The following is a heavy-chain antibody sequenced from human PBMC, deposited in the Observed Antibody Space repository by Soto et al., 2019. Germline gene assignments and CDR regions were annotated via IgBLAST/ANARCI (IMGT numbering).Heavy chain of an antibody. CDR1: GDSVSSNSAA. J-gene: IGHJ6*02. CDR2: TYYRSKWYN. CDR3: ARGGYYYDSSGYYEYYYYYGMDV. D-gene: IGHD3-22*01. V-gene: IGHV6-1*01. Sequence: PSQTLSLTCAISGDSVSSNSAAWNWIRQSPSRGLEWLGRTYYRSKWYNDYAVSVKSRITINPDTSKNQFSLQLNSVTPEDTAVYYCARGGYYYDSSGYYEYYYYYGMDVWGQGTTVTVSS.